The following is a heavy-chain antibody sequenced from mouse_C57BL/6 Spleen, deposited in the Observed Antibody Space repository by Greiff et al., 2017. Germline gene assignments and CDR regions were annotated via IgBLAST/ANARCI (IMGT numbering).Heavy chain of an antibody. D-gene: IGHD2-10*02. CDR1: GYTFTDYY. Sequence: EVQLQQSGPELVKPGASVKISCKASGYTFTDYYMNWVKQSHGKSLEWIGDINPNNGGTSYNQKFKGKATLTVDKSSSTAYMELRSLTSEDSAVYYCARREYGNPMDYWGQGTSVTVSS. CDR3: ARREYGNPMDY. J-gene: IGHJ4*01. V-gene: IGHV1-26*01. CDR2: INPNNGGT.